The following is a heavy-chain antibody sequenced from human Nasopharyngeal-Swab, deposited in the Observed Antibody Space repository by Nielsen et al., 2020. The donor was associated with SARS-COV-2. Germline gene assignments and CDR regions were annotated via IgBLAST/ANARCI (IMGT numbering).Heavy chain of an antibody. CDR1: GFIFAICP. Sequence: GGSLRLSCSASGFIFAICPMSWVRQAPGKGLEWVSSMTVGAGGTSYADSVKGRFTISVDSSKNILYLQMNSLRAEDTAIYYCAKRLYGDLWGRGTLVTVSS. V-gene: IGHV3-23*01. CDR2: MTVGAGGT. J-gene: IGHJ2*01. D-gene: IGHD2-8*01. CDR3: AKRLYGDL.